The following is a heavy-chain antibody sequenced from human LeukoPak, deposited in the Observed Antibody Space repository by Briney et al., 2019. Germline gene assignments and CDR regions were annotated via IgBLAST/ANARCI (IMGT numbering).Heavy chain of an antibody. Sequence: GGSLRLSCSASGFTFRSYLMSWVRQAPGKGLEWVSYISSSSSTIYYADSVKGRFTISRDNAKNSLYLQMNSLRAEDTAVYYCAREKTRAVEMATISPINYWGQGTLVTVSS. J-gene: IGHJ4*02. D-gene: IGHD5-24*01. CDR3: AREKTRAVEMATISPINY. CDR1: GFTFRSYL. V-gene: IGHV3-48*01. CDR2: ISSSSSTI.